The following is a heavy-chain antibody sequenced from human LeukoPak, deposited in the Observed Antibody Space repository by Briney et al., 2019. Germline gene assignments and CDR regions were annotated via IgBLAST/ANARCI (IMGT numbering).Heavy chain of an antibody. V-gene: IGHV4-61*01. CDR2: IYYSGST. D-gene: IGHD3-10*01. Sequence: SQTLSLTCTVSGGSISSGSYYWSWIRQPPGKGLEWIGYIYYSGSTNYNPSLKSRVTISVDTSKNQFSLKLSSVTAADTAVYYCARVTYGSGSDYFDYWGQGTLVTVSS. CDR1: GGSISSGSYY. CDR3: ARVTYGSGSDYFDY. J-gene: IGHJ4*02.